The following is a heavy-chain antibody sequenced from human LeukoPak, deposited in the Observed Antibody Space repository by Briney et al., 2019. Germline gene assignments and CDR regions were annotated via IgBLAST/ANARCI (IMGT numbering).Heavy chain of an antibody. Sequence: SETLSLTCTVSGGSISSSSNYWGWIRQPPGKGLEWIGYIYYSGSTNYNPSLKSRVTMSVDTSKNQFSLRLSSVTAADTAVYYCARSYCSSISCYSYFDYWGQGTLVTVSS. D-gene: IGHD2-2*01. CDR3: ARSYCSSISCYSYFDY. V-gene: IGHV4-61*05. CDR2: IYYSGST. CDR1: GGSISSSSNY. J-gene: IGHJ4*02.